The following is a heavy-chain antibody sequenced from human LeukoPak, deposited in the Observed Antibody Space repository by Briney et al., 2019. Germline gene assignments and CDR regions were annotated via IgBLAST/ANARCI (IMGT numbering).Heavy chain of an antibody. CDR1: GFTFSSSG. Sequence: GGSLRLSCVASGFTFSSSGMHWVRQAPGKGLEWVAVIWYDGSNKYYADSVKGRFTISRDNSKNTLYLQMNSLRAEDTAVYYCAREEDVGYYFDYGGREPLVTVP. J-gene: IGHJ4*02. D-gene: IGHD3-10*01. CDR3: AREEDVGYYFDY. V-gene: IGHV3-33*08. CDR2: IWYDGSNK.